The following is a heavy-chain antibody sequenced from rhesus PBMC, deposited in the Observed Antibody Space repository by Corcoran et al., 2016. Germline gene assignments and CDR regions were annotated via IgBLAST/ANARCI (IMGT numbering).Heavy chain of an antibody. V-gene: IGHV4S11*01. Sequence: QVQLQESGPGLVKPLATLSLTCAASGGSISRTYWRWIRPPPGKEPDWIGYISGSGSNTNYNPSRKSRVTRSVDTSKNQFSLKLTAVTAADTAVYFCARSYSGGWKLDVWGRGVLVAVSS. J-gene: IGHJ5-2*02. CDR3: ARSYSGGWKLDV. CDR1: GGSISRTY. D-gene: IGHD6-37*01. CDR2: ISGSGSNT.